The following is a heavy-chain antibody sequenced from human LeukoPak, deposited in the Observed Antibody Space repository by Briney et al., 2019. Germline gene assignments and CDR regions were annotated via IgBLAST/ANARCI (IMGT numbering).Heavy chain of an antibody. V-gene: IGHV1-46*01. J-gene: IGHJ3*02. CDR3: ARGSMVRGVLTHGLLSPNNAFDI. Sequence: ASVKVSCKASGYTFTSYAMNWVRQAPGQGLEWMGIINPSGGRTSYAQKFQGRVTMTRDMSTSTVYMELSSLRSEDTAVYYCARGSMVRGVLTHGLLSPNNAFDIWGQGTMVTVSS. CDR1: GYTFTSYA. CDR2: INPSGGRT. D-gene: IGHD3-10*01.